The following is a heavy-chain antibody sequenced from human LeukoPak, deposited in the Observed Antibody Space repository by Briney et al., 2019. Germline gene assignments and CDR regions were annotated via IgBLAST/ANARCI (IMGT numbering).Heavy chain of an antibody. V-gene: IGHV3-23*01. CDR3: AKALLRFLEWLPLDY. J-gene: IGHJ4*02. CDR2: ISGSGGST. D-gene: IGHD3-3*01. Sequence: PGGSLRLSCAASGFVFSNYAMSWVRQAPGKGLEWVSAISGSGGSTYYADSVKGRFTISRDNSKNTLYLQMNSLRAEDTAVYYCAKALLRFLEWLPLDYWGQGTLVTVSS. CDR1: GFVFSNYA.